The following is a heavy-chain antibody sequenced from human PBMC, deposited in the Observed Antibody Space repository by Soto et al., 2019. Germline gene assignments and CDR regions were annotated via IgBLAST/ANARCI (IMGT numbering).Heavy chain of an antibody. V-gene: IGHV4-59*01. J-gene: IGHJ4*02. D-gene: IGHD3-3*01. CDR1: GDSISNYY. Sequence: QVQLQESGPGLVKPSETLSLTCTVSGDSISNYYWSWIRQPPGKGLEWIGYIYNNENTNYNPSLKSRVTISVDTSKNQFSLKLSSVTAADTAMYYCARDRFSVYWGQGTLVTVSS. CDR2: IYNNENT. CDR3: ARDRFSVY.